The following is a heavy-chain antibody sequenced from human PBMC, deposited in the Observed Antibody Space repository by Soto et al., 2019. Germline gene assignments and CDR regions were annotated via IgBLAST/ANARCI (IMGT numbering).Heavy chain of an antibody. CDR2: INDYGTTI. D-gene: IGHD1-1*01. CDR3: ARGGLETFDY. V-gene: IGHV3-74*01. CDR1: GFTLGNYG. Sequence: GGSLRFSGAASGFTLGNYGIHWVRQAPWKGLVWVSRINDYGTTINYAESVEGRFIISRDDAKSEVYLQMNNLRAEDSAVYYCARGGLETFDYCGQGALVTFSS. J-gene: IGHJ4*02.